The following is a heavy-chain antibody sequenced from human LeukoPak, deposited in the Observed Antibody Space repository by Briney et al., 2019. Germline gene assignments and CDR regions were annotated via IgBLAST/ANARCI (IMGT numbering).Heavy chain of an antibody. CDR3: ATVGRSIRPGH. J-gene: IGHJ4*02. V-gene: IGHV3-48*03. CDR1: GFTFSNYE. Sequence: PGGSLRLSCAASGFTFSNYEMNWVRQAPGKGLGWISYINNGGSSIYYADSVKGRFTISRDNAKSSLYLQMNSLRAEDTAVYYCATVGRSIRPGHWGQGTLVTVSS. CDR2: INNGGSSI. D-gene: IGHD2-15*01.